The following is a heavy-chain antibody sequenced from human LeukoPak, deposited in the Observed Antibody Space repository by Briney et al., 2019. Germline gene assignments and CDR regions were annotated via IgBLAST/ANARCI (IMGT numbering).Heavy chain of an antibody. CDR1: GDSISDSTYY. J-gene: IGHJ4*02. CDR2: IHSTGST. CDR3: AREDYFGYFDY. D-gene: IGHD2/OR15-2a*01. V-gene: IGHV4-39*07. Sequence: SETLSLTCNVSGDSISDSTYYWGWIRQPPGKGLEWIGSIHSTGSTFYNPSLRSRFTISLETSQNQFSLRLSSVTAADTAVYYCAREDYFGYFDYWGQGPLVTVSS.